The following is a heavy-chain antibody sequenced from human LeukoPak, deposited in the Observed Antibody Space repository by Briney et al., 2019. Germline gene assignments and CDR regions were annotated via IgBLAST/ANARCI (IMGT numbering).Heavy chain of an antibody. V-gene: IGHV3-21*01. CDR3: ARVSSGSLGGDYFDY. D-gene: IGHD3-10*01. Sequence: PGGSLRLSCAASGFTFSSYSMNWVRQAPGKGLEWVSSISSSSSYIYYADSVKGRFTISRDNAKNSLYLQMNSLRAEDTAVYYCARVSSGSLGGDYFDYWGQGTLVTVSS. CDR2: ISSSSSYI. J-gene: IGHJ4*02. CDR1: GFTFSSYS.